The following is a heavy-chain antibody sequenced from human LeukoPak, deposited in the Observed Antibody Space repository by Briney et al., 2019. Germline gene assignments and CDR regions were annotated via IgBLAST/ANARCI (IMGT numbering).Heavy chain of an antibody. CDR3: AKAGSSSRSHYFDY. CDR1: GFTFSSYT. J-gene: IGHJ4*02. D-gene: IGHD6-13*01. Sequence: GSLRLSCAASGFTFSSYTMHWVRQAPGKGLEWVAVISYDGSNKYYADSVKGRFTISRDNSKNTLYLQMNSLRAEDTAVYYCAKAGSSSRSHYFDYWGQGTLVTVSS. CDR2: ISYDGSNK. V-gene: IGHV3-30-3*01.